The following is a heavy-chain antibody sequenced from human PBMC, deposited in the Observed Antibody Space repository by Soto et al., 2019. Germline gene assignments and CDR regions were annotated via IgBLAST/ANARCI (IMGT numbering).Heavy chain of an antibody. CDR2: TYYRSKWYT. J-gene: IGHJ5*01. Sequence: QVQLQQSGPRLVKPSQTLSLTCAISGDSVSSNSATWDWIRQSPSRGLEWLGRTYYRSKWYTDYAVSVKGRXTXNXXTSNTHLSLQLDSVTPDDTAVYYCARLLGDSWLDSWGQGTLVTVSS. V-gene: IGHV6-1*01. D-gene: IGHD2-15*01. CDR3: ARLLGDSWLDS. CDR1: GDSVSSNSAT.